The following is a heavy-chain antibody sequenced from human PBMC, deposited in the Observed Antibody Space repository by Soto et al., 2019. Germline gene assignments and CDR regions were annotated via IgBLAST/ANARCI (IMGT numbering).Heavy chain of an antibody. D-gene: IGHD4-4*01. Sequence: PGGSLRLSCAASGFTFSSYAMHWVRQAPGKGLEWVAVISYDGSNKYYADSVKGRFTISRDNSKNTLYLQMNSLRAEDTAVYYCAREREVTTNDDDYYGMDVWGQGTTVTVSS. CDR1: GFTFSSYA. J-gene: IGHJ6*02. V-gene: IGHV3-30-3*01. CDR3: AREREVTTNDDDYYGMDV. CDR2: ISYDGSNK.